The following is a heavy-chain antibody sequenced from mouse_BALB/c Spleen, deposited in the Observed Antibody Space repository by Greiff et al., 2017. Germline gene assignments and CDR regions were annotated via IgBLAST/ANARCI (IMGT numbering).Heavy chain of an antibody. CDR1: GYAFSSYW. V-gene: IGHV1-80*01. Sequence: VQLQQSGAELVRPGSSVKISCKASGYAFSSYWMNWVKQRPGQGLEWIGQIYPGDGDTNYNGKFKGKATLTADKSSSTAYMQLSSLTSEDSAVYFCARFLITTVVADYWGQGTTLTVSS. J-gene: IGHJ2*01. CDR3: ARFLITTVVADY. D-gene: IGHD1-1*01. CDR2: IYPGDGDT.